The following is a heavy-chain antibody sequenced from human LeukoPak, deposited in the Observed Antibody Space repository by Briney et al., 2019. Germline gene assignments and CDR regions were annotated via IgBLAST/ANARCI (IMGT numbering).Heavy chain of an antibody. V-gene: IGHV3-11*01. CDR3: TRHGGYYDSSGYYIFDY. D-gene: IGHD3-22*01. Sequence: GGSLRLSCAASGFTFSDYYMSWIRQAPGKGLEWVSYISSSGSTIYYADSVKGRFTISRDNAKNSLYLQMNSLKTEDTAVYYCTRHGGYYDSSGYYIFDYWGQGTLVTVSS. CDR1: GFTFSDYY. J-gene: IGHJ4*02. CDR2: ISSSGSTI.